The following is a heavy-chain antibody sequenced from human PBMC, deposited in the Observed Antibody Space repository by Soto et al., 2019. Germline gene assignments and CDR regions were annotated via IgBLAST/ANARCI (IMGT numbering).Heavy chain of an antibody. J-gene: IGHJ6*02. Sequence: PGGSLRLSCAASGFTFSNAWMNWVRQAPGKGLEWVGRIKSKTDGGTTDYAAPVKGRFTISRDDSKNTLYLQMNSLKTEDTAVYYCTTARPIVATYYGMDVWGQGTTVTVSS. D-gene: IGHD5-12*01. V-gene: IGHV3-15*07. CDR2: IKSKTDGGTT. CDR3: TTARPIVATYYGMDV. CDR1: GFTFSNAW.